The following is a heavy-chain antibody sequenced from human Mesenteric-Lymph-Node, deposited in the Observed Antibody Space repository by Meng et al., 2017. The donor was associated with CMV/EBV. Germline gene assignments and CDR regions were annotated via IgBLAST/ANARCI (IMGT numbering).Heavy chain of an antibody. CDR2: IRQDGSEE. V-gene: IGHV3-7*01. CDR3: AFSRCGGNCYYRLDV. Sequence: GGSLRLSCAASGFTHNSYWMTWVRQAPGKGLEWVANIRQDGSEEHYLGSVRGRFTISRDNAKNSLYLQMTNLRVEDTAVYYCAFSRCGGNCYYRLDVWGHGTTVTVSS. J-gene: IGHJ6*02. CDR1: GFTHNSYW. D-gene: IGHD4-23*01.